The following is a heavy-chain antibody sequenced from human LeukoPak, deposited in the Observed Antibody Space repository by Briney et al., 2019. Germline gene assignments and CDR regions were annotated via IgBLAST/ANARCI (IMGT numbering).Heavy chain of an antibody. V-gene: IGHV1-24*01. Sequence: ASVTVSCTVSGYTLTELSMHWVRQAPGKGLEWMGGFDPEDGETIYAQKFQGRVTMTEDTSTDTAYMELSSLRSEDTAVYYCARDRGSSGSYRSWESPYYFDYWGQGTLVTVSS. CDR2: FDPEDGET. D-gene: IGHD1-26*01. CDR1: GYTLTELS. J-gene: IGHJ4*02. CDR3: ARDRGSSGSYRSWESPYYFDY.